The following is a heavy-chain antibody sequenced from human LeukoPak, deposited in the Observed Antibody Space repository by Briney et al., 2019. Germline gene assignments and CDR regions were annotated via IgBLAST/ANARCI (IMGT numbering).Heavy chain of an antibody. CDR3: IRGAVGAPGNDY. CDR1: GFTFSSYW. V-gene: IGHV3-74*01. J-gene: IGHJ4*02. D-gene: IGHD1-26*01. Sequence: GGSLRLSCAASGFTFSSYWMHWVRQAPGKGLVLVSRIDTDGSFTSYADSVRGRFTISRDNAKNTLYLQMSSLRAEDTAVYYCIRGAVGAPGNDYWGQGTLVTVSS. CDR2: IDTDGSFT.